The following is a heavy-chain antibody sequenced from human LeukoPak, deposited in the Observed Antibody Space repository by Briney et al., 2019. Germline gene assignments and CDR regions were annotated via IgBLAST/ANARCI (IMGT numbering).Heavy chain of an antibody. CDR3: ARGLRGANNMVRGVSY. D-gene: IGHD3-10*01. Sequence: GASVKVSCKASGGTFSSYAISWVRQAPGQGLEWMGGIIPIFGTANYAQKFQGRVTITADESTSTAYMELSSLRSEDTAVYYCARGLRGANNMVRGVSYWGQGTLVTVSS. J-gene: IGHJ4*02. CDR2: IIPIFGTA. V-gene: IGHV1-69*13. CDR1: GGTFSSYA.